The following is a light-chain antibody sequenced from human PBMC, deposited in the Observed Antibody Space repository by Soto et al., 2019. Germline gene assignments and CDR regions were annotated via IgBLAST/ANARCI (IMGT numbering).Light chain of an antibody. J-gene: IGKJ1*01. CDR1: QSISSW. Sequence: DIQKPQSPSHPSASVRDRVTITCRASQSISSWLAWYQQKPGKAPKLLIYDASSLESGVPSRVSGSGSGTEFTLTIDSLQPDDFATYYCQEYKSYSWTFGQGTKVDIK. CDR2: DAS. CDR3: QEYKSYSWT. V-gene: IGKV1-5*01.